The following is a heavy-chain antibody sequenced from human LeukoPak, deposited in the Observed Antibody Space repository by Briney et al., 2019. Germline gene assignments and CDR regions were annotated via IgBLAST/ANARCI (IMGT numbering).Heavy chain of an antibody. D-gene: IGHD5-24*01. J-gene: IGHJ4*02. CDR2: INSDGSST. CDR3: ARDYSYMAIDY. Sequence: GGSLRLSCAASGFTFSSYWMHWVRQAPGKGLVWVSRINSDGSSTGYADSVKGRFTISRDNAKNTLYLQMNSLRAEDTAVYYCARDYSYMAIDYWGQGTLVTVSS. V-gene: IGHV3-74*01. CDR1: GFTFSSYW.